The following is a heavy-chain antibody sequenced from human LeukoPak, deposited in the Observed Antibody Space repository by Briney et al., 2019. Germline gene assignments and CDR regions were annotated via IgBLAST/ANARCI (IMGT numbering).Heavy chain of an antibody. Sequence: PGGSLRLSCAASGFTFSNYWMHWVRHAPGKGLVWVSRINDDGSSTNYADSVKGRFTISRDNAKNTLYLLMNSLTPEDTAVSFCARGGWSGNWFDPWGQGTPVTVSS. CDR2: INDDGSST. CDR3: ARGGWSGNWFDP. D-gene: IGHD6-19*01. J-gene: IGHJ5*02. CDR1: GFTFSNYW. V-gene: IGHV3-74*01.